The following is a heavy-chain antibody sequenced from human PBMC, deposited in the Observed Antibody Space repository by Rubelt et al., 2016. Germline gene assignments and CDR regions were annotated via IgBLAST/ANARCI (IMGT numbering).Heavy chain of an antibody. CDR1: GYTFTSYA. Sequence: QVQLVQSGAEVKKPGASVKVSCKASGYTFTSYAMHWVRQAPGQRLEWMGWINAGNGNTKYSQKFQGRVTITRDTSASTADMELSSLRSEDTAVYYCARGLGLGYSSSWFNWFDPWGREPWSPSPQ. CDR2: INAGNGNT. J-gene: IGHJ5*02. D-gene: IGHD6-13*01. V-gene: IGHV1-3*01. CDR3: ARGLGLGYSSSWFNWFDP.